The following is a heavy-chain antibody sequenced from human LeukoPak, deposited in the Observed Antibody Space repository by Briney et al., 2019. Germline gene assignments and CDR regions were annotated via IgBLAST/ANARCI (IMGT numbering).Heavy chain of an antibody. V-gene: IGHV3-7*01. CDR2: INQDGSEK. D-gene: IGHD3-22*01. Sequence: GGSLRLSCAASGFTFSSFWLSWVRQAPGRGLEWVANINQDGSEKYYVDSVKGRFTVSRDDAKNSLYLQMNSLRVEDTAVYYCAKDKRNYYDSSGYIVPDAFDIWGQGTMVTVSS. CDR3: AKDKRNYYDSSGYIVPDAFDI. J-gene: IGHJ3*02. CDR1: GFTFSSFW.